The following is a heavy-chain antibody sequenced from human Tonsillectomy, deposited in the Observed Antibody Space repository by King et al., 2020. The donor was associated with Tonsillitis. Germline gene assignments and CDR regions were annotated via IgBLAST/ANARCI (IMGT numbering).Heavy chain of an antibody. Sequence: IQLVQSGAEVKKPGASVKVSCKASGYPFTDYYIHWVRQAPGQGLEWMGWINPYSGDTNYAQKFQGGVPMTRDTSISTAYMELNSLTSDDTAVYYCARGRYCSGGSCYSHFDYGGQGTPVTVSS. CDR3: ARGRYCSGGSCYSHFDY. V-gene: IGHV1-2*02. J-gene: IGHJ4*02. CDR2: INPYSGDT. CDR1: GYPFTDYY. D-gene: IGHD2-15*01.